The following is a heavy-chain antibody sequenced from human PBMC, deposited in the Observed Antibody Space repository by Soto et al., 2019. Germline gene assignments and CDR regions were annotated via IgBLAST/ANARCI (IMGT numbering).Heavy chain of an antibody. Sequence: GSLSLSCAASGFTFSSYAMSWVRQAPGKGLEWVSAISGSGGSTYYADSVKGRFTISRDNSKNTLYLQMNSLRAEDTAVYYCAKDIMGYSYGYFDYWGQGTLVTVSS. CDR3: AKDIMGYSYGYFDY. CDR2: ISGSGGST. CDR1: GFTFSSYA. D-gene: IGHD5-18*01. J-gene: IGHJ4*02. V-gene: IGHV3-23*01.